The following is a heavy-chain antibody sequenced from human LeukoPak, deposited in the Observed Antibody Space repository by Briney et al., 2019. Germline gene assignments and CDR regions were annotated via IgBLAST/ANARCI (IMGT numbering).Heavy chain of an antibody. D-gene: IGHD3-22*01. Sequence: SETLSLTCAVSGGSISSGGYSWSWIRQPPGKGLEWIGYIYHSGGTYYNPSLKSRVTISVDRSKNQFSLKLSSVTAADTAVYYCARDRDSSGYFDYWSQGTLVTVSS. CDR1: GGSISSGGYS. CDR3: ARDRDSSGYFDY. J-gene: IGHJ4*02. V-gene: IGHV4-30-2*01. CDR2: IYHSGGT.